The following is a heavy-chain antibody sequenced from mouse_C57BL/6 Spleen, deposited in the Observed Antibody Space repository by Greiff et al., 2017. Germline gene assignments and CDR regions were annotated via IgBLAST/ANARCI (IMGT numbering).Heavy chain of an antibody. CDR1: GYTFTDYE. J-gene: IGHJ2*01. V-gene: IGHV1-15*01. CDR3: TRGARNYFDY. Sequence: VQLQQSGAELVRPGASVTLSCKASGYTFTDYEMHWVKQTPVHGLEWIGAIDPETGGTAYNQKFKGKAILTADKSSSTAYMELRSLPSEDSAVYYCTRGARNYFDYWGQGTTLTVSS. CDR2: IDPETGGT.